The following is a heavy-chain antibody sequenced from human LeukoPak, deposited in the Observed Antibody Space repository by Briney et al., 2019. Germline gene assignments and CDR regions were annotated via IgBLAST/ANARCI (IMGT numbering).Heavy chain of an antibody. V-gene: IGHV3-48*01. CDR3: ARSLRNAFDI. CDR1: GFTFSSYS. J-gene: IGHJ3*02. CDR2: IRSSSSTI. D-gene: IGHD3-3*01. Sequence: GGSLRLSCAASGFTFSSYSMNWVRQAPGKGLEWVAYIRSSSSTIYYADSVKGRFTISTDNANNSVHLKMNSLRAEDTAVYYCARSLRNAFDIWGQGTMVTVSS.